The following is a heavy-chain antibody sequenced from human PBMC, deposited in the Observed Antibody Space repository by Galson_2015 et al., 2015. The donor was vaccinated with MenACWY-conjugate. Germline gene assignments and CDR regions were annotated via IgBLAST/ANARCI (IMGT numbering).Heavy chain of an antibody. D-gene: IGHD1-1*01. CDR1: GFTFNNYW. CDR2: IKADGSFS. V-gene: IGHV3-74*01. Sequence: SLRLSCAASGFTFNNYWMHWVRQPPGKGLEWLSYIKADGSFSNYEDSVKGRFTISTDNAKNMVYLQMDGLGDEDTAVYFCARDNNWSFDSWGQGTLVTVSS. CDR3: ARDNNWSFDS. J-gene: IGHJ4*02.